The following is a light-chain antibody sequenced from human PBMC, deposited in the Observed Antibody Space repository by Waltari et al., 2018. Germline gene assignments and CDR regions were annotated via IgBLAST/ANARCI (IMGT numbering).Light chain of an antibody. CDR2: AAS. CDR1: QALSNY. J-gene: IGKJ4*01. Sequence: DIQMTQSPSYLSASVGDRVTITCRASQALSNYLAWYQQQPGKVPKLLIYAASILQSGVPSLFSGTGSGAGFSLTISSLQPEDVATYCGQKYNSAPLAVGGGTKVEIK. CDR3: QKYNSAPLA. V-gene: IGKV1-27*01.